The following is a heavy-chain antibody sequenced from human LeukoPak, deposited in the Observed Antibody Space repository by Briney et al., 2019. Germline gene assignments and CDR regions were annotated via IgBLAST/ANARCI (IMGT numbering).Heavy chain of an antibody. CDR2: INHSGST. CDR1: GGSFSGYY. V-gene: IGHV4-34*01. D-gene: IGHD2-2*02. J-gene: IGHJ4*02. Sequence: SETLSLTCAVYGGSFSGYYWSWIRQPPGKGLEWIGEINHSGSTNYNPSLKNRVTISVDTSKNQFSLKLSSVTAADTAVYYCARDIVVVPAAITHYYFDYWGQGTLVTVSS. CDR3: ARDIVVVPAAITHYYFDY.